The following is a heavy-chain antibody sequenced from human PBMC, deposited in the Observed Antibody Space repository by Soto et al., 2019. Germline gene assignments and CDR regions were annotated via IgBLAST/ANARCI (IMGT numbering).Heavy chain of an antibody. CDR3: ARGSWDDVSGHYYMDV. V-gene: IGHV6-1*01. D-gene: IGHD1-1*01. Sequence: SQTLSLTCDISGDRVSSNSAGWNWIRQTPSRGLEWLGRTYYKSKWYYTYAASVKSRITVSPDTSKNQFSLQLTSVTPEDTAVYYCARGSWDDVSGHYYMDVWDKGTTVTVSS. CDR2: TYYKSKWYY. J-gene: IGHJ6*03. CDR1: GDRVSSNSAG.